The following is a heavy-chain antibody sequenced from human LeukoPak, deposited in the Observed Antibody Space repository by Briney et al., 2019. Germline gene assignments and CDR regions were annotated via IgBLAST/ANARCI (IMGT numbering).Heavy chain of an antibody. CDR3: AREKQLTMGIDY. J-gene: IGHJ4*02. D-gene: IGHD4/OR15-4a*01. CDR1: GGPISSHY. CDR2: IYYSGST. Sequence: SETLSLTCTVSGGPISSHYWSWIRQPPGKGLEWIGYIYYSGSTNYNPSLKSRVTISVDTSKNQFSLKLSSVTAADTAVYYCAREKQLTMGIDYWGQGTLVTVSS. V-gene: IGHV4-59*11.